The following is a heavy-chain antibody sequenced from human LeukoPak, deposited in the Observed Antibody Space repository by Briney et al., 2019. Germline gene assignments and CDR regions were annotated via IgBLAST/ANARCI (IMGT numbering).Heavy chain of an antibody. CDR3: ARVTDYDFWSGYFYMDV. CDR1: GFTFSSYS. CDR2: ISSSSSYI. V-gene: IGHV3-21*01. J-gene: IGHJ6*03. D-gene: IGHD3-3*01. Sequence: GGSLRLSCAASGFTFSSYSMNWVRQAPGKGLEWVSSISSSSSYIYYADSVKGRFTISRDNAKNSLYLQMNSLRAEDTAVYYCARVTDYDFWSGYFYMDVWGKGTTVTVSS.